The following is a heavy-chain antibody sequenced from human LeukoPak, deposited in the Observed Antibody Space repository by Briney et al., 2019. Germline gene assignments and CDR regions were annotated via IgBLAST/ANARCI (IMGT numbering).Heavy chain of an antibody. Sequence: ASVKISCKASGYTFTSYDINWVRQATGQGLEWVGWMNPNSGNTGYAQKFQGRVTMTRSTSISTAYVELSSLRSEDTAVYYCATASTVTTERGSVVRAFDIWGQGTMVTVSS. D-gene: IGHD4-17*01. J-gene: IGHJ3*02. CDR1: GYTFTSYD. CDR2: MNPNSGNT. V-gene: IGHV1-8*01. CDR3: ATASTVTTERGSVVRAFDI.